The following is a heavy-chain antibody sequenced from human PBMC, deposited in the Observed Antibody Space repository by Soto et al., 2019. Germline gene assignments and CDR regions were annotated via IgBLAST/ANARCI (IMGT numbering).Heavy chain of an antibody. Sequence: QVRLVQSGTEVKKPGASVKVSCKASGYTFTNYDVTWVRQAPGQGLEWMGWISTSTGNTNYAQKLQGRVTMTTDTSASTAYMELSSLRSDDTAVYYCARGEGMAARHDGYDIWGQGTMVTVSS. J-gene: IGHJ3*02. D-gene: IGHD6-6*01. CDR1: GYTFTNYD. CDR2: ISTSTGNT. V-gene: IGHV1-18*04. CDR3: ARGEGMAARHDGYDI.